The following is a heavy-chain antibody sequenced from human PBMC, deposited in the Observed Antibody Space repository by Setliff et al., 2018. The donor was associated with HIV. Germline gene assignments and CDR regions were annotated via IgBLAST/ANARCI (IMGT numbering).Heavy chain of an antibody. D-gene: IGHD1-26*01. J-gene: IGHJ5*02. V-gene: IGHV4-39*01. Sequence: SETLSLTCTVSGDYISSDDYYWGWIRQTPGKGLEWMGFIHDNGKAFYDTALKSRLTMYADTSRTQFYLNLRSVTASDTAVYYCVRYRSKIDWFDPWGQGTLVTVSS. CDR2: IHDNGKA. CDR1: GDYISSDDYY. CDR3: VRYRSKIDWFDP.